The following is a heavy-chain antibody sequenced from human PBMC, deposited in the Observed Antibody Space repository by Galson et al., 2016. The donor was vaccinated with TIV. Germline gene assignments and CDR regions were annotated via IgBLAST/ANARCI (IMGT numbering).Heavy chain of an antibody. V-gene: IGHV3-7*01. J-gene: IGHJ4*02. CDR1: GFTFNTYW. CDR3: ARGRHVDY. CDR2: IKQDVSEK. Sequence: SLRLSCAASGFTFNTYWMIWVRQAPGKGLEWVANIKQDVSEKYYVDSVKGRFTISRDNARNSLYLQMNSLRVEDTAVYYCARGRHVDYWGQGTLVTVSS.